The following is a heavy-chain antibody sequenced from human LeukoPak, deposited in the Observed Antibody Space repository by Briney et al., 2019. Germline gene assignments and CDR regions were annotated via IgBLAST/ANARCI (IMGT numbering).Heavy chain of an antibody. CDR1: GFTFSSYG. J-gene: IGHJ4*02. V-gene: IGHV3-30*03. CDR3: ARDGSGWFGGGYFDY. D-gene: IGHD3-10*01. Sequence: PGGSLRLSCAASGFTFSSYGMHWVRQAPGKGLEWVAVISYDGSNKYYADSVKGRFTISRDNSKNTLYLQMNSLRAEDTAVYYCARDGSGWFGGGYFDYWGQGTLVTVSS. CDR2: ISYDGSNK.